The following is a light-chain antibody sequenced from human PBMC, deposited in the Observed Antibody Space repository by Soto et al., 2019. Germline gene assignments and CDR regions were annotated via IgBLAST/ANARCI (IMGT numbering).Light chain of an antibody. CDR2: GAS. Sequence: EIVLTQSPGTLSLSPGERATLSCWASQSVSFSYLAWYQQKPGQAPRLVIYGASSRAAGIPNRFSGSGSGTDFTLTISRLEPEDFALYYCQQYGSSPGTFGQGTRLEIK. V-gene: IGKV3-20*01. CDR1: QSVSFSY. J-gene: IGKJ2*01. CDR3: QQYGSSPGT.